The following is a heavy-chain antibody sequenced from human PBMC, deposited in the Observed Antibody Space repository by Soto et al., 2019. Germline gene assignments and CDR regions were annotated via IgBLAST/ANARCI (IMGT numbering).Heavy chain of an antibody. V-gene: IGHV4-34*01. J-gene: IGHJ5*02. CDR1: GGSFSGYY. Sequence: RSETLSLTCAVYGGSFSGYYWSWIRQPPGEGLEWIGEINHSGSTNYNPSLKSRVTISVDTSKNQFSLKLSSVTAADTAVYYCARDSRGWLRSPLNWFDPWGQGTLVTVSS. CDR3: ARDSRGWLRSPLNWFDP. D-gene: IGHD5-12*01. CDR2: INHSGST.